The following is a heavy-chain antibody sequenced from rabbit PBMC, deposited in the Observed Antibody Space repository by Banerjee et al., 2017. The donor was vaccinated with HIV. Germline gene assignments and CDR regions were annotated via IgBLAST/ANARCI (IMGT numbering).Heavy chain of an antibody. J-gene: IGHJ4*01. CDR1: GFSFSSSYW. V-gene: IGHV1S40*01. Sequence: QSLEESGGDLVKPGASLTLTCTASGFSFSSSYWICWVRQAPGKGLESIACIYNGDGSTYYASWAKGRFTISRSTSLNTVTLQMTSLTAADTATYFCARGDYVGSGVYFKLWGQGTLVTDS. D-gene: IGHD4-2*01. CDR3: ARGDYVGSGVYFKL. CDR2: IYNGDGST.